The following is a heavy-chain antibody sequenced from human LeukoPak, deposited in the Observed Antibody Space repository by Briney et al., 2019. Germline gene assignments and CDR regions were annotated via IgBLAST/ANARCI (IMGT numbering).Heavy chain of an antibody. D-gene: IGHD6-19*01. CDR3: ARPPYNSGWYYFDY. J-gene: IGHJ4*02. Sequence: GGSLRLSCVASGFSFSDFYTSWIRQAPGKGLEWVSYISSSSSSVYYADSVKGRFTISRDNAKNSLYLQMNSLRAEDTAVYYCARPPYNSGWYYFDYWGQGTLVTVSS. CDR2: ISSSSSSV. V-gene: IGHV3-11*04. CDR1: GFSFSDFY.